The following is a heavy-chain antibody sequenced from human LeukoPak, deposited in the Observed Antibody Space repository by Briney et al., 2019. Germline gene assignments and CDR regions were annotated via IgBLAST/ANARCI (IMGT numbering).Heavy chain of an antibody. J-gene: IGHJ4*02. CDR1: GFAFSSFW. CDR3: ARSGTAGSVDY. V-gene: IGHV3-7*01. Sequence: GGSLRLSCAASGFAFSSFWMSWVRQTPGKGLEWVANINNDAKEKYYVDSVKDRFTISRDNAKNFLYLQMNSLTVEDTSIFYCARSGTAGSVDYWGQGTVVIVSS. D-gene: IGHD1-7*01. CDR2: INNDAKEK.